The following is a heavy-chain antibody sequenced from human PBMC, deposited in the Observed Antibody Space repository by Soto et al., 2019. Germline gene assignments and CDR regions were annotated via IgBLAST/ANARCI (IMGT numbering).Heavy chain of an antibody. V-gene: IGHV1-46*01. Sequence: ASVKVSCKASGYTFTSYYMHWVRQAPGQGLEWMGIINPSGGSTSYAQKFQGRVTMTRDTSTSTVYMELSSLRSEDTAVYYCARVKYYDRVLWWFDPWGQGTLVTVYS. CDR2: INPSGGST. CDR3: ARVKYYDRVLWWFDP. CDR1: GYTFTSYY. D-gene: IGHD3-10*02. J-gene: IGHJ5*02.